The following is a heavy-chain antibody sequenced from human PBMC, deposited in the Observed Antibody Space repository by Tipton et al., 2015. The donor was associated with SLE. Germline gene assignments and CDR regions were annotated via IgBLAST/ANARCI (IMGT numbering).Heavy chain of an antibody. CDR1: GGSISSSNW. J-gene: IGHJ4*02. V-gene: IGHV4-4*02. Sequence: GSLRLSCAVSGGSISSSNWWSWVRQPPGKGLEWIGRIYTSGSTNYNPSLKSRVTISVDTSKNQFSLKLSSVTAADTAVYYCARDLAYCSSTSCFDYFDYWGQGTLVTVSS. CDR2: IYTSGST. CDR3: ARDLAYCSSTSCFDYFDY. D-gene: IGHD2-2*01.